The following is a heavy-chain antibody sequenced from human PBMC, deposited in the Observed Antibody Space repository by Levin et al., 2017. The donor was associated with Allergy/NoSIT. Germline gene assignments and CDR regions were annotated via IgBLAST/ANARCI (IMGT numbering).Heavy chain of an antibody. V-gene: IGHV3-30-3*01. Sequence: SCAASGFTFSSYAMHWVRQAPGKGLEWVAVISYDGSNKYYADSVKGRFTISRDNSKNTLYLQMNSLRAEDTAVYYCARDGGVVAARDYFDYWGQGTLVTVSS. J-gene: IGHJ4*02. D-gene: IGHD2-15*01. CDR1: GFTFSSYA. CDR2: ISYDGSNK. CDR3: ARDGGVVAARDYFDY.